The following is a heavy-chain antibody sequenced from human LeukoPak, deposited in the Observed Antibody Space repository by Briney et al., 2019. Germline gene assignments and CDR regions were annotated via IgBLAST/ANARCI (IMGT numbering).Heavy chain of an antibody. D-gene: IGHD5-18*01. Sequence: SETLSLTCTVSGGSISSSRYFWGWIRQPPGKGLEWIGSISYSGSTNYNPSLKSRVTTSLDTSNNQLSLKLTSVTAADTAVYYCATDRYNYANFDQWGQGTLVTVSS. V-gene: IGHV4-39*07. CDR1: GGSISSSRYF. CDR2: ISYSGST. J-gene: IGHJ4*02. CDR3: ATDRYNYANFDQ.